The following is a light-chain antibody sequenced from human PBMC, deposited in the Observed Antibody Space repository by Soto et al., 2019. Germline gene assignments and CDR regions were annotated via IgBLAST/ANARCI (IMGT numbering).Light chain of an antibody. Sequence: QSVLTQPPSVSAAPGQKVTISCSGSSSNIGNNYVSWYQQLPGTAPKLLIYDNNKRPSGIPDRFSGSKPGTSATLGITGLQTGDEADYYCGTWDSSLSAWVFGGGTQLTVL. J-gene: IGLJ3*02. V-gene: IGLV1-51*01. CDR2: DNN. CDR1: SSNIGNNY. CDR3: GTWDSSLSAWV.